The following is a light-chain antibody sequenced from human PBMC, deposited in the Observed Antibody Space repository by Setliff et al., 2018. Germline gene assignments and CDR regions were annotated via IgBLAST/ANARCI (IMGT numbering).Light chain of an antibody. Sequence: QSVLTQPRSVSGSPGQSVTISCTGTSSDVGGYNYVSWYQQYPGKAPKLMIYDVGKRPSGVPDRFSGSKSGNTASLTISGLQAEDEADYYCCSYAGSYPYVFGTGTKVTVL. CDR1: SSDVGGYNY. CDR2: DVG. V-gene: IGLV2-11*01. CDR3: CSYAGSYPYV. J-gene: IGLJ1*01.